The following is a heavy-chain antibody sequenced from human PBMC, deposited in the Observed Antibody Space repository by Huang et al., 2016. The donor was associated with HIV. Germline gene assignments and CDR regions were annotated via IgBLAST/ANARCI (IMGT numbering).Heavy chain of an antibody. CDR1: GFTFSGYG. J-gene: IGHJ4*02. V-gene: IGHV3-30*18. CDR3: AKVNDLYYFDY. Sequence: QVHLVESGGGVVQPGRSLRLSCAASGFTFSGYGRHWVRQAPGKGLEWVAVITFDGKNKYYADSVRGRFTVSRDNSQNTVSLQMNTLRAEDTAVYYCAKVNDLYYFDYWGQGTLVTVSS. D-gene: IGHD1-1*01. CDR2: ITFDGKNK.